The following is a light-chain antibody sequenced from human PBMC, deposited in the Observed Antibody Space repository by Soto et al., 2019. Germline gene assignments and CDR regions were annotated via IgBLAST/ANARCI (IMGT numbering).Light chain of an antibody. V-gene: IGKV1-5*03. J-gene: IGKJ1*01. CDR3: KQYNSYCPP. CDR2: KAS. Sequence: DIQMTQSPSTLSASVGDRVTITCRASQSISSWLAWYQQKPGKAPKLLIYKASSLESGVPSRFSGSGSGTEFTLTISSLQPDDFATYYCKQYNSYCPPFGQGPNADIK. CDR1: QSISSW.